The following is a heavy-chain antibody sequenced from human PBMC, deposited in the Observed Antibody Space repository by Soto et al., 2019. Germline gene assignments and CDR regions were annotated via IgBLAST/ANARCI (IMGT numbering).Heavy chain of an antibody. J-gene: IGHJ4*02. Sequence: GGSLRLSCAASGFTFSTYAMNWVRQAPGKGLEWVSGISSIGSTIYYADSVKGRFPFSRDNAKNSFFLQMNSLRAEDTAVYYCARRGDGYNPLDYWGQGTLVTVSS. CDR1: GFTFSTYA. D-gene: IGHD5-12*01. CDR2: ISSIGSTI. V-gene: IGHV3-48*04. CDR3: ARRGDGYNPLDY.